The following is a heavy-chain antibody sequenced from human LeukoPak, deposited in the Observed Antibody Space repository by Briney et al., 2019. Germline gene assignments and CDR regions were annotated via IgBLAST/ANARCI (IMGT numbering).Heavy chain of an antibody. V-gene: IGHV3-66*01. CDR2: IYSGDNT. CDR1: GFTFSSNY. D-gene: IGHD3-9*01. Sequence: GGSLRLSCVASGFTFSSNYMSWVRQAPGKGLEWVSVIYSGDNTYYVDSVKGRFTISRDSSKNTLYLQMNSLRAEDTAVYYCARDYYDILTANRQTKSSYFDYWGQGTLVTVSS. J-gene: IGHJ4*02. CDR3: ARDYYDILTANRQTKSSYFDY.